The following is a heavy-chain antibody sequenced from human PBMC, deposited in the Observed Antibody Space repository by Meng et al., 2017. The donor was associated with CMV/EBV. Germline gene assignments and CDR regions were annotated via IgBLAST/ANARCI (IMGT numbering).Heavy chain of an antibody. CDR3: ARGQRWLQPIDY. V-gene: IGHV4-34*01. CDR1: GGSFSGYY. J-gene: IGHJ4*02. Sequence: TCAVYGGSFSGYYWSWIRQPPGKGLEWIGEINHSGSTNYNPSLKSRVTISVDMSKYQFSLKLSSVTAADTAVYYCARGQRWLQPIDYWGQGTLVTVSS. D-gene: IGHD5-24*01. CDR2: INHSGST.